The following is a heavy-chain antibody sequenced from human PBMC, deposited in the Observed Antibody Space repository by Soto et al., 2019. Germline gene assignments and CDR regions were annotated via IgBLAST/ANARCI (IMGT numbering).Heavy chain of an antibody. CDR3: AKDIGLLWFGELFHGMDV. CDR1: GFTFVDYA. J-gene: IGHJ6*02. D-gene: IGHD3-10*01. V-gene: IGHV3-9*01. Sequence: EVQLVESGGGLVQPGRSLRLSCAASGFTFVDYAMHWVRQAPGKGLEWVSGISWNSGSIGYADSVKGRFTISRDNAKNSLYLQMNSLRAEDTALYYCAKDIGLLWFGELFHGMDVWGQGTTVTVSS. CDR2: ISWNSGSI.